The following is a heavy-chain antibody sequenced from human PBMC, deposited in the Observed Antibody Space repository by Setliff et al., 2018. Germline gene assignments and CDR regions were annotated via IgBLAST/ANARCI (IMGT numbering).Heavy chain of an antibody. CDR1: GGSFSGYY. CDR3: ARFIIGGWQNWFDP. J-gene: IGHJ5*02. V-gene: IGHV4-34*01. CDR2: IYYSGST. D-gene: IGHD6-19*01. Sequence: SETLSLTCAVYGGSFSGYYWSWIRQHPGKGLEWIGYIYYSGSTYYNPSLKSRVTISVDTSKNQFSLMLNSVTAADTAVYYCARFIIGGWQNWFDPWGQGTLVTVSS.